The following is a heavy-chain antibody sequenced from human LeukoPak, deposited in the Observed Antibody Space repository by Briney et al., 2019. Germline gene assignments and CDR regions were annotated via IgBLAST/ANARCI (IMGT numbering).Heavy chain of an antibody. CDR3: ARDRAAPDFWSGYYRPHYYGMDV. CDR1: GFTFSSYA. J-gene: IGHJ6*02. D-gene: IGHD3-3*01. Sequence: GRSLRLSCAASGFTFSSYAMHWVRQAPGMGLEWVAVISYDGSNKYYADSVKGRFTISRDNSKNTLYLQMNSLRAEDTAVYYCARDRAAPDFWSGYYRPHYYGMDVWGQGTTVTVSS. V-gene: IGHV3-30-3*01. CDR2: ISYDGSNK.